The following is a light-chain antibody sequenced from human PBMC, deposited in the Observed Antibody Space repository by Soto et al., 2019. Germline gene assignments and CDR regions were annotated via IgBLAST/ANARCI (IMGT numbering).Light chain of an antibody. J-gene: IGKJ4*01. Sequence: EIVMTQSPATLSVSPGERATLSCGASQSVSSNLAWYQRKPGQAPRLLIYGASTRATGIPARFSGSGSGTEFTLTISSLQSEDFAVYYCQQYYTTRGFGGGTKVDIK. CDR2: GAS. CDR1: QSVSSN. CDR3: QQYYTTRG. V-gene: IGKV3-15*01.